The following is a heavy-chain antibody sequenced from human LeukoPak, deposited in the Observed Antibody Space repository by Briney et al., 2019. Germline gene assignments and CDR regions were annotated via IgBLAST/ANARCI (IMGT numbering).Heavy chain of an antibody. Sequence: SETLSLTCTVSGGSISSYYWSWIRQPPGKGLEWIGYIYYSGSTNYNPSLKSRVTMSADTSKNQFSLKLSSVTAADTAVYYCARGEYCSSTSCYRSWFDPWGQGTLVTVSS. CDR3: ARGEYCSSTSCYRSWFDP. CDR2: IYYSGST. V-gene: IGHV4-59*01. CDR1: GGSISSYY. D-gene: IGHD2-2*01. J-gene: IGHJ5*02.